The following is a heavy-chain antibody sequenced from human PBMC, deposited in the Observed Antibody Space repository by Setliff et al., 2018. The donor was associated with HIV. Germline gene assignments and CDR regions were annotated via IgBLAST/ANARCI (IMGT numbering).Heavy chain of an antibody. V-gene: IGHV5-51*01. CDR3: ARGRYFRDISDSLFDF. CDR2: IYPGDSDT. J-gene: IGHJ4*02. D-gene: IGHD2-21*01. Sequence: GESLKISCKGSGYSFTSYWIGWVRQMPGKGLEWMGIIYPGDSDTRYSPSFQGQVTISADKSISTAYLQWSSLKASDTAMYYCARGRYFRDISDSLFDFWGQGTLVTVSS. CDR1: GYSFTSYW.